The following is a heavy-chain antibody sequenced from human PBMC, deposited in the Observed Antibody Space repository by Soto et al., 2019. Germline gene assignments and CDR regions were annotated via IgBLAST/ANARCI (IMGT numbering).Heavy chain of an antibody. CDR1: GYSFTRYW. J-gene: IGHJ4*02. V-gene: IGHV5-51*01. CDR2: IYPGDSDT. Sequence: AGESLKISCKGSGYSFTRYWIAWVRQMPGEGLEWMGSIYPGDSDTIYSPSFQGQATFSADKSISTAYLQWSSLKAADTAMYYCARVWYGELSNYFDNWGKGTPVTVS. D-gene: IGHD3-10*01. CDR3: ARVWYGELSNYFDN.